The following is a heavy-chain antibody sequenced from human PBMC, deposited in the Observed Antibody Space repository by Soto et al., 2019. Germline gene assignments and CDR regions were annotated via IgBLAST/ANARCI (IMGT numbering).Heavy chain of an antibody. J-gene: IGHJ6*02. CDR1: GLTFSNYG. CDR3: ARGNCDYDILTGTTYGLDV. D-gene: IGHD3-9*01. CDR2: IWYDGSNK. V-gene: IGHV3-33*01. Sequence: PGGSLRLSCAASGLTFSNYGMHWVRQAPGKGLEWVAVIWYDGSNKYYADSVKGRFTISRDNSKNTLYLQMNSLRVEDTAVYYCARGNCDYDILTGTTYGLDVWGQGTTVTVSS.